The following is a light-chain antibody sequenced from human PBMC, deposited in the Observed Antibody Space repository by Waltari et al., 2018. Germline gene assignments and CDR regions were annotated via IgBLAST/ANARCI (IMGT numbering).Light chain of an antibody. CDR3: SSYTATDTYV. J-gene: IGLJ1*01. CDR1: NRDIGLYDY. V-gene: IGLV2-14*03. CDR2: DVS. Sequence: SALTQPASMSGYPGQSITISCTGTNRDIGLYDYVSWYQQHPGKAPKLIISDVSKRPSGGHPRVSGSVSGYTASLAISGLQAEDEADYYCSSYTATDTYVFGSGTTVIVL.